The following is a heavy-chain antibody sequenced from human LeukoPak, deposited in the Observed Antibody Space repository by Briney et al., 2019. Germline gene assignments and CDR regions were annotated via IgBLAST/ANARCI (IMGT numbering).Heavy chain of an antibody. CDR1: GYTFTGYY. D-gene: IGHD4-17*01. Sequence: ASVNVSCKASGYTFTGYYMHWVRQAPGQGLEWMGRINPNSGGTNYAQKFQGRVTMTRDTSISTAYMELSRLRSDGTAVYYCARIMTTVTTRDYWGQETLVTVSS. CDR3: ARIMTTVTTRDY. CDR2: INPNSGGT. J-gene: IGHJ4*02. V-gene: IGHV1-2*06.